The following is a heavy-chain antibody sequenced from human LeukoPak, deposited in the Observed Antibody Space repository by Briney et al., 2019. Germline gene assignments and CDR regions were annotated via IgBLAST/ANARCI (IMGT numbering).Heavy chain of an antibody. J-gene: IGHJ4*02. CDR3: ARDHNYDSSGYFLSY. CDR1: GGSFSGYY. CDR2: INHSGNT. V-gene: IGHV4-34*01. Sequence: ASETLSLTCAVYGGSFSGYYWNWIRQPPGKGLEWIGEINHSGNTNYDPSLKSRVTMSVDTSKNQFSLRLSSVTAADTAVYYCARDHNYDSSGYFLSYWGQGTLVTVSS. D-gene: IGHD3-22*01.